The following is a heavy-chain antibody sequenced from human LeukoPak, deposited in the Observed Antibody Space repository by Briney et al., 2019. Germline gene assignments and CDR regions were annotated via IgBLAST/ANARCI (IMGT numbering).Heavy chain of an antibody. Sequence: PGRSLRLSCAASGLTFSIYGMHWVRQAPGKGLEWVAVISYDGSNKYYADSVKGRFTISRDNSKNTLYLQMNSLRAEDTAVYYCAKLQSTTVVTIDYWGQGTLVTVSS. J-gene: IGHJ4*02. V-gene: IGHV3-30*18. CDR1: GLTFSIYG. CDR2: ISYDGSNK. CDR3: AKLQSTTVVTIDY. D-gene: IGHD4-17*01.